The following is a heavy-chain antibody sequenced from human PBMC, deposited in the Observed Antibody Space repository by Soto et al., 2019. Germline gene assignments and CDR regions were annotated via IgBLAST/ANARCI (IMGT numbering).Heavy chain of an antibody. V-gene: IGHV4-4*07. J-gene: IGHJ5*02. Sequence: SETLSLTCTVSGASISGFYWSWIRKSAGKGLEWIGRIYATGTTDYNPSLESRVMMSVDTSKKQFSLKLRSVTAADTAVYYCVRDGTKTLRDWFDPWGQGISVTVSS. CDR1: GASISGFY. CDR2: IYATGTT. CDR3: VRDGTKTLRDWFDP. D-gene: IGHD1-1*01.